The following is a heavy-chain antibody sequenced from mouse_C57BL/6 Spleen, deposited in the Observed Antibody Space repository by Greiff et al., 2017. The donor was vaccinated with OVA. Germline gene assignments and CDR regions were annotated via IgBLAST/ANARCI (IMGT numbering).Heavy chain of an antibody. CDR3: AREPDYYGSHWYFDV. J-gene: IGHJ1*03. D-gene: IGHD1-1*01. Sequence: EVKLVESGGGLVKPGGSLKLSCAASGFTFSSYAMSWVRQTPEKRLEWVATISDGGSYTYYPDNVKGRFTISRDNAKNNLYLQMSHLKSEDTAMYYCAREPDYYGSHWYFDVWGTGTTVTVSS. CDR1: GFTFSSYA. V-gene: IGHV5-4*01. CDR2: ISDGGSYT.